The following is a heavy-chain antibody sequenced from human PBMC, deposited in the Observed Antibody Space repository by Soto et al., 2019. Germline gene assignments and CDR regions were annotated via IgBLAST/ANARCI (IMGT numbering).Heavy chain of an antibody. V-gene: IGHV4-30-2*01. D-gene: IGHD2-2*01. Sequence: QLQLQESGSGLVKPSQTLSLTCAVSGGSISSGGYSWSWIRQPPGKGLEWIGYIYHSGSTDYNPSLXSXXTISLDRSKNQFSLKPTSVTAADTAVSYCARVPDRWGQGTLVTVSS. CDR2: IYHSGST. CDR1: GGSISSGGYS. J-gene: IGHJ5*02. CDR3: ARVPDR.